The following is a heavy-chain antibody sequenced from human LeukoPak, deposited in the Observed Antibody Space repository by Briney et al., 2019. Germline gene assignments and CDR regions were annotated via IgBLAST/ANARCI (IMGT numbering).Heavy chain of an antibody. CDR2: IKQDGSEK. J-gene: IGHJ4*02. CDR1: GFTFSSYW. D-gene: IGHD3-3*01. Sequence: GGSLRLSCAASGFTFSSYWMSWVRQAPGKGLGWVANIKQDGSEKYYVDSVKGRFTISRDNAKNTLYLQMNSLRAEDTAVYYCASDFWSGYYTPMGVNYWGQGTLVTVSS. V-gene: IGHV3-7*01. CDR3: ASDFWSGYYTPMGVNY.